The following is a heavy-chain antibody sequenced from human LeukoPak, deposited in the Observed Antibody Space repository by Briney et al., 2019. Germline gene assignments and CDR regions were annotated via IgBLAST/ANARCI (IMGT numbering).Heavy chain of an antibody. Sequence: SETLSLTCTLSGGSISSYYWSWIRQPPGKGLEWLAYIHNSGRTNYNPSLKSRLTISLDTSKNQFSLNVRSVTAADTAVYYCARHCPYDSGGDQDDFDIWGQGTMVTVSS. CDR2: IHNSGRT. CDR1: GGSISSYY. D-gene: IGHD3-22*01. V-gene: IGHV4-59*08. CDR3: ARHCPYDSGGDQDDFDI. J-gene: IGHJ3*02.